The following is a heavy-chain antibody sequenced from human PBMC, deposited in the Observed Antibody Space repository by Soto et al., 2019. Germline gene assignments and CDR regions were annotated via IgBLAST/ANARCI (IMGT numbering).Heavy chain of an antibody. J-gene: IGHJ5*02. CDR2: IYYSGST. CDR1: GGSISSYY. Sequence: SETLSLTCTVSGGSISSYYWSWIRQPPGKGLEWIGYIYYSGSTNYNPSLKSRVTISVDTSKNQFSLKLSSVTAADTAVYYCAREGGYCTNGVCYKGNWFDPWGQGTLVTVSS. D-gene: IGHD2-8*01. CDR3: AREGGYCTNGVCYKGNWFDP. V-gene: IGHV4-59*01.